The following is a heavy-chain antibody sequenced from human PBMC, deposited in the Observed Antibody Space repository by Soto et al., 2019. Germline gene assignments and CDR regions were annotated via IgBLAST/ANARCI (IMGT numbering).Heavy chain of an antibody. Sequence: EVQLVESGGGLVQPGGSLRLSCAASGFTFSSYRMNWVRQAPGKGLEWVSYISRSSRTIDYADSVKGRFTVSRDNVKNSVYLQMNSLRVEDTAVYYCARIAVDDSGSPYSHYYMDVWGKGTTVTVSS. CDR1: GFTFSSYR. CDR2: ISRSSRTI. V-gene: IGHV3-48*01. J-gene: IGHJ6*03. D-gene: IGHD3-10*01. CDR3: ARIAVDDSGSPYSHYYMDV.